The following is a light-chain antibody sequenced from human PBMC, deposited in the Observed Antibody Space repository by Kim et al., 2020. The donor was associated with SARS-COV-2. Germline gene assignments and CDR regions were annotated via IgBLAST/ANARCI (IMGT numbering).Light chain of an antibody. V-gene: IGKV1-27*01. CDR3: QKYNSAPRT. Sequence: AYVGDRVSITWRASQILSNYLAWYQQKPGKVHQLLMYAVSTLQSGVPSRFSGSGSGTDFTLTISRLQPEDVATYYCQKYNSAPRTFGPGTKVDIK. J-gene: IGKJ3*01. CDR1: QILSNY. CDR2: AVS.